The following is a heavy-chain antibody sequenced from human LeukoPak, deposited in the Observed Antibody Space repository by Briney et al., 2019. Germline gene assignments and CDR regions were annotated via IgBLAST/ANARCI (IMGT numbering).Heavy chain of an antibody. J-gene: IGHJ6*03. Sequence: ASVKVSCKASGYTFTSFGISWVRQAPGQGLEWMGWISAYNGNPNYAQNLQGRVTMTTDTSTSTAYMELRSLRSDDTAVYYCARGRYCSSSSCYQIYYYYMDVCGKGTTVTVSS. CDR2: ISAYNGNP. CDR3: ARGRYCSSSSCYQIYYYYMDV. CDR1: GYTFTSFG. V-gene: IGHV1-18*01. D-gene: IGHD2-2*01.